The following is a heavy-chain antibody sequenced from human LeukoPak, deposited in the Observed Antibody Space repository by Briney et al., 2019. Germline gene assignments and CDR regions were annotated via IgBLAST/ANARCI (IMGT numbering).Heavy chain of an antibody. CDR3: ARDGAVAGTAYPEY. V-gene: IGHV1-2*02. D-gene: IGHD6-19*01. CDR1: GYTFTGYY. CDR2: INPNSGGT. Sequence: ASEKVSCKASGYTFTGYYIHWVRQAPGQGLEWMGWINPNSGGTKYAQKFQGRVTMTRDTSISTAHMELSSLTSDDTALYYCARDGAVAGTAYPEYWGQGTLVTVSS. J-gene: IGHJ4*02.